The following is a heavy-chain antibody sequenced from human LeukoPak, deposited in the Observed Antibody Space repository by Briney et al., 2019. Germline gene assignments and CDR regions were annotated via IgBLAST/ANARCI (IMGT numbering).Heavy chain of an antibody. CDR3: ARDFWDAPDY. D-gene: IGHD3-3*01. J-gene: IGHJ4*02. CDR2: ISYDGSNR. V-gene: IGHV3-30-3*01. Sequence: PGGSLRLSCAASGFTFSSYAVHWVRQAPGKGLEWVAVISYDGSNRYYADSMKGRFTISRDNSKNTLYLQMNSLRAEDTAAYYCARDFWDAPDYWGQGTLVTVSS. CDR1: GFTFSSYA.